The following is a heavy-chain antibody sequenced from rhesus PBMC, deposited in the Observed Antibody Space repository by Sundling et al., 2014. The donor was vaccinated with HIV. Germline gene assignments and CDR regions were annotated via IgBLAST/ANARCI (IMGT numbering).Heavy chain of an antibody. V-gene: IGHV3S42*01. CDR3: AKEPVGDYYYFYGLDS. Sequence: EVQLVETGGGLVQPGGSLKLSCAASGFIFSTYGMTWVRQAPGKGLEWVSSINSGGSSTFYADSVKGRFTISRDNSKNTLSLQMNSLRAEDTAVYYCAKEPVGDYYYFYGLDSWGQGVVVTVSS. CDR2: INSGGSST. J-gene: IGHJ6*01. D-gene: IGHD3-34*01. CDR1: GFIFSTYG.